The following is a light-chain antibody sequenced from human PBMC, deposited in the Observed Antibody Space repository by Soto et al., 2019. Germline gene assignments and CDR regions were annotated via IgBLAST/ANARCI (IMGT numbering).Light chain of an antibody. CDR2: AAS. CDR3: RQSYSTPYT. J-gene: IGKJ2*01. Sequence: DIQMTQSPSSLSASVGDRVTITCRASQSISSYLNWYQQKPGKAPKLLIYAASSLQSGVPSRFSGYGSGTDFTLTISSLQPEDFATYYCRQSYSTPYTFGQGTKLEIK. V-gene: IGKV1-39*01. CDR1: QSISSY.